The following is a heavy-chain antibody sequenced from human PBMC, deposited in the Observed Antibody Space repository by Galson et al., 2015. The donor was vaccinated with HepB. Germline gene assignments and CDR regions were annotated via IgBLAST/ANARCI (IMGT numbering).Heavy chain of an antibody. J-gene: IGHJ6*02. Sequence: SLRLSCAASGLSFVSYSMNWVRQAPGKGLEWVAYVSSGSTGRYYADSVKGRFTISRDNAKNSLYLHMASLRPEDTAVYYCAKNPSSSDYYSMDVWGQGTTVTVSS. V-gene: IGHV3-48*01. CDR2: VSSGSTGR. CDR1: GLSFVSYS. CDR3: AKNPSSSDYYSMDV.